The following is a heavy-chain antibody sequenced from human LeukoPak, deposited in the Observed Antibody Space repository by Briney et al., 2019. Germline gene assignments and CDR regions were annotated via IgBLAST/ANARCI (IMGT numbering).Heavy chain of an antibody. Sequence: ASVKVSCKASGYTFTSYDISWVRQAPGQGLEWMGWISVYNGKTNYAQKVQGRVTMSTDTSTTTVYMELRGLRSDDTAVYYCARNRAYGGSYFDAFDIWGQGTMVTVSS. D-gene: IGHD1-26*01. CDR1: GYTFTSYD. V-gene: IGHV1-18*01. CDR3: ARNRAYGGSYFDAFDI. CDR2: ISVYNGKT. J-gene: IGHJ3*02.